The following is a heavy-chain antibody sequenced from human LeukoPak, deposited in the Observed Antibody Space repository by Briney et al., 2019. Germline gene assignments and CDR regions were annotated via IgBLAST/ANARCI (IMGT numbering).Heavy chain of an antibody. CDR3: ARHYYDSRCPTAGYYTDV. D-gene: IGHD3-22*01. CDR2: ISNSGTDT. J-gene: IGHJ6*03. CDR1: GFSFRDYY. V-gene: IGHV3-11*03. Sequence: KPGGSLRLSCAGSGFSFRDYYMSWNRQTPGKGLEWVSYISNSGTDTNYADSVKGRFTISRDNAKNSLYLQMTSLRAEDTALYYCARHYYDSRCPTAGYYTDVWGKGTTVTVSS.